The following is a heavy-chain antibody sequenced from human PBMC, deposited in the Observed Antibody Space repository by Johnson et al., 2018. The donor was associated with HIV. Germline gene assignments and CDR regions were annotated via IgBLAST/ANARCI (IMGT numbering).Heavy chain of an antibody. J-gene: IGHJ3*02. CDR1: GFTFSSYA. V-gene: IGHV3-23*04. CDR3: AKAGDWSDAFDI. Sequence: VQVVESGGGVVQPGRSLRLSCAASGFTFSSYAMHWVRQAPGKGLEWVSAISGSGGSTYYADSVKGRFTISRDNSKNTLYLQMNSLRAEDTAVYYCAKAGDWSDAFDIGGQGTMVTVSS. D-gene: IGHD3/OR15-3a*01. CDR2: ISGSGGST.